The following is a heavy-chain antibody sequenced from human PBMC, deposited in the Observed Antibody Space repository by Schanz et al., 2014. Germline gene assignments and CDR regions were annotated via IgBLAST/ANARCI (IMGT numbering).Heavy chain of an antibody. CDR1: GDSMKSHY. CDR2: IFTGGSS. CDR3: ARSEPLPTDDNTAYFLDY. J-gene: IGHJ4*02. D-gene: IGHD3-22*01. V-gene: IGHV4-4*07. Sequence: QVQLRESGPRLVKPSETLSLNCTVSGDSMKSHYWTWIRQPAGQGLEWVGRIFTGGSSDYNRSFKSRITMSKDTSKKYLSLNLNSVTAADTAVYYCARSEPLPTDDNTAYFLDYWGQGTLVTVSS.